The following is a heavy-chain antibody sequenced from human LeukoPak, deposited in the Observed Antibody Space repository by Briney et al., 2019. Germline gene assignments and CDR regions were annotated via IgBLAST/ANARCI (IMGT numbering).Heavy chain of an antibody. D-gene: IGHD6-19*01. J-gene: IGHJ3*02. CDR3: ARDRSGGWYGDAFDI. Sequence: ASVKVSCKASGYTVTSYAMHWVRQAPGQRREWMGWINAGNGKTKYSQKFQGGGTITRDTSASTAYMELSSLRSEDTAVYYCARDRSGGWYGDAFDIWGQGTMVTVSS. V-gene: IGHV1-3*01. CDR1: GYTVTSYA. CDR2: INAGNGKT.